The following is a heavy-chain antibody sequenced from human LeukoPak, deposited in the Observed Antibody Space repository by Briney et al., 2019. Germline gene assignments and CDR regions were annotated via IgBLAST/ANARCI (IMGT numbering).Heavy chain of an antibody. D-gene: IGHD2/OR15-2a*01. V-gene: IGHV3-33*01. CDR1: GFTFSSYG. Sequence: GGSLRLSCAASGFTFSSYGMHWVRQARGKGLEWVAVIWYDGSNKYYADSVKGRFTISRDNSKNTLYLQMNSLRVEDTAVYYCAVEYNSSPYAFDIWGQGTKVTVSS. J-gene: IGHJ3*02. CDR3: AVEYNSSPYAFDI. CDR2: IWYDGSNK.